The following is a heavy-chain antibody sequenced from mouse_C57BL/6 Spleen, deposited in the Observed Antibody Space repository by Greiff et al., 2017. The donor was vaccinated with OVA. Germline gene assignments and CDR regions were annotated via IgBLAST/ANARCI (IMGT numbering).Heavy chain of an antibody. Sequence: QVQLQQPGAELVRPGTSVKLSCKASGYTFTSYWMHWVKQRPGQGLEWIGVIDPSDSYTNYNQKFKGKATLTVDTSSSTAYMQLSRLTSEDSAVYYCARDTTVVARYFDVWGTGTTVTVSS. V-gene: IGHV1-59*01. D-gene: IGHD1-1*01. J-gene: IGHJ1*03. CDR3: ARDTTVVARYFDV. CDR2: IDPSDSYT. CDR1: GYTFTSYW.